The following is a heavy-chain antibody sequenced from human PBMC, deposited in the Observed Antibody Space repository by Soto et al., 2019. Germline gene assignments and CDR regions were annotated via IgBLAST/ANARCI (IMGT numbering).Heavy chain of an antibody. V-gene: IGHV4-59*01. CDR2: IYYSGST. D-gene: IGHD3-3*01. CDR3: ARMGYYGAAPYFDY. Sequence: QVQLQESGPGLVKPSETLSLTCSVSGGSISSYYWSWIRQPPGKGLEGIGYIYYSGSTNYNPSLKVRVTISVDTSKNPFSLKLTSVTAADTAVYYCARMGYYGAAPYFDYWGQGTLVTVSS. J-gene: IGHJ4*02. CDR1: GGSISSYY.